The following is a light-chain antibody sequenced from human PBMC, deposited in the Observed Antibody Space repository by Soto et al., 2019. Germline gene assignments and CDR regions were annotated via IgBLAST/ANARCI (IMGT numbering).Light chain of an antibody. CDR3: QQRTNWQLT. Sequence: EVVLTQSPATVSLSPGERATLSCRASQSVGKYLAWYQQRPGQAPRLLMFDVSYRATGTPARFSGSGSGTDFTLTISSLEPEDFAVYYCQQRTNWQLTFGGGTRVEIK. V-gene: IGKV3-11*01. CDR1: QSVGKY. J-gene: IGKJ4*01. CDR2: DVS.